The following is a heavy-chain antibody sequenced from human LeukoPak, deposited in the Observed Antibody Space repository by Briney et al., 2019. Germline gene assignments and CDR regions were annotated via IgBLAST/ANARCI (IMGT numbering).Heavy chain of an antibody. J-gene: IGHJ4*02. V-gene: IGHV3-49*03. Sequence: GSLRLPCTASGFTFGDYAMSWFRPAPGKGLEWVGFIRSKAYGGTTEYAASVKGRFTISRDDSKSIAYLQMNSLKTEDTAVYYCTRSGCPYFRPGNNWGQGTLVTVSS. CDR2: IRSKAYGGTT. CDR1: GFTFGDYA. D-gene: IGHD2/OR15-2a*01. CDR3: TRSGCPYFRPGNN.